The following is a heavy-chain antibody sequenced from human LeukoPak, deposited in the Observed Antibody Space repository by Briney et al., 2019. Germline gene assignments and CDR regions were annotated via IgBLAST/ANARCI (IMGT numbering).Heavy chain of an antibody. J-gene: IGHJ4*02. D-gene: IGHD3-10*01. CDR1: GFTFSNYA. CDR3: AKDGGYGSGSYYRDY. CDR2: ISGGGGGA. V-gene: IGHV3-23*01. Sequence: GGSLRLSCVASGFTFSNYAMSWVRQAPGKGLEWVSFISGGGGGAYADSVKGRFTISRDNSKSTLYLQMNSLRAEDTAIYYCAKDGGYGSGSYYRDYWGQGTLVTVSS.